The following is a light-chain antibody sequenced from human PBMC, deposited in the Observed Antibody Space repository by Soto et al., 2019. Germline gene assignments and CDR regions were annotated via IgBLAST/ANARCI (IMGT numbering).Light chain of an antibody. CDR1: QSVTHNY. Sequence: EVVLTQSPGTLSLAPGERATLSCRASQSVTHNYIAWYQQKPGQATRLLIYGVSSRATGIPDRFSGSRSDTDFTLTIGRLEPEDSAVYYCQHYGSSPPMYTFGQGTKVDIK. CDR2: GVS. CDR3: QHYGSSPPMYT. J-gene: IGKJ2*01. V-gene: IGKV3-20*01.